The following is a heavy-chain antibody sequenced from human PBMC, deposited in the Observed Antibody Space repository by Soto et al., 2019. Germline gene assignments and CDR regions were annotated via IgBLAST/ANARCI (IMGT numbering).Heavy chain of an antibody. CDR1: AGTFSSYT. Sequence: QVQLVQSGAEVKKPGSSVKVSCKASAGTFSSYTISWVRQAPGQGLEWMGRIIPILGIANYAQKFQGRVTITADKSTSTAYMELSSLRSEDTAVYYCARGHDYGGKGWFDPWGQGTLVTVSS. CDR3: ARGHDYGGKGWFDP. CDR2: IIPILGIA. V-gene: IGHV1-69*02. D-gene: IGHD4-17*01. J-gene: IGHJ5*02.